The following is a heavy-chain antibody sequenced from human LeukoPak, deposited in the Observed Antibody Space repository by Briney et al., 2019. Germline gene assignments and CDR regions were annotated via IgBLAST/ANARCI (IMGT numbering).Heavy chain of an antibody. Sequence: GASVKVSCKASGYTFTSYGISWVRQAPGQGLEWMGWISAYNGNTNYAQKLQGRVTMTTDTSTSTAYMELRSLRSDDTAVYYCARSAKPYSSGWYRTYYYYYYYMDVWGKGTTVTVSS. CDR2: ISAYNGNT. CDR3: ARSAKPYSSGWYRTYYYYYYYMDV. J-gene: IGHJ6*03. D-gene: IGHD6-19*01. CDR1: GYTFTSYG. V-gene: IGHV1-18*01.